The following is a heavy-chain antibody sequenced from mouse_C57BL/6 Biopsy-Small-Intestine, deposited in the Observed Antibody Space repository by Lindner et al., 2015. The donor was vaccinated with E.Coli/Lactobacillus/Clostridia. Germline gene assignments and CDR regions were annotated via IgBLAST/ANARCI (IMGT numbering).Heavy chain of an antibody. Sequence: VQLQESGPELVKPGASVKISCKISGYAFSRYWMNWVKQRPGKGLEWVGQIYPGDGDTNYNGKFKGKASLTADKSSSTAYMQLSSLTSEDSTVYFCARSAYGSSHWYFDVWGTGTTVTVSS. CDR1: GYAFSRYW. D-gene: IGHD1-1*01. CDR2: IYPGDGDT. V-gene: IGHV1-80*01. CDR3: ARSAYGSSHWYFDV. J-gene: IGHJ1*03.